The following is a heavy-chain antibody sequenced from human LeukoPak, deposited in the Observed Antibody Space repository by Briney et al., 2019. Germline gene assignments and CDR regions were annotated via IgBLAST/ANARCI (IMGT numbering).Heavy chain of an antibody. CDR2: INSDGSSI. D-gene: IGHD5-12*01. CDR3: AREGRVSGYDFDC. CDR1: GFAITDHH. J-gene: IGHJ4*02. Sequence: GGSLRLSCAASGFAITDHHMDWVRQAPGKGLVWVSRINSDGSSITYADSVKGRFTISRDSAKNTLYLQMNSLRVEDTAVYYCAREGRVSGYDFDCWGQGTLVTVSS. V-gene: IGHV3-74*03.